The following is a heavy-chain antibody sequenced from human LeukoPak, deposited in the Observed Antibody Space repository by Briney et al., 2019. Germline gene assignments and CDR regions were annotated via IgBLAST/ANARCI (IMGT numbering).Heavy chain of an antibody. CDR1: GGSISDYY. CDR2: ISTSGST. D-gene: IGHD6-6*01. J-gene: IGHJ4*02. Sequence: SETLSLTCTVSGGSISDYYWSWIRQPAGKGLEWIGRISTSGSTTYNPSLKSRVTISVDASKNQFSLKLSSVTAADTAVYYCARGPNAIRFIAARLHFDYWGQGTLVTASS. CDR3: ARGPNAIRFIAARLHFDY. V-gene: IGHV4-4*07.